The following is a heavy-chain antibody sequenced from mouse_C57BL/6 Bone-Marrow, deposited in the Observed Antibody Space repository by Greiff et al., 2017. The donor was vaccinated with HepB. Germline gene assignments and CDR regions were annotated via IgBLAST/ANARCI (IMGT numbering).Heavy chain of an antibody. CDR1: GYAFTNYL. CDR2: INPGSGGT. Sequence: VHLVESGAELVRPGTSVKVSCKASGYAFTNYLIEWVKQRPGQGLEWIGVINPGSGGTNYNEKFKGKATLTADKSSSTAYMQLSSLTSEDSAVYFCASPPYYGSPGWYFDVWGTGTTVTVSS. CDR3: ASPPYYGSPGWYFDV. D-gene: IGHD1-1*01. J-gene: IGHJ1*03. V-gene: IGHV1-54*01.